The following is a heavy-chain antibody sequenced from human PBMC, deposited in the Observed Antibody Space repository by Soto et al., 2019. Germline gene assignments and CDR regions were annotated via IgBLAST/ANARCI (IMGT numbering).Heavy chain of an antibody. J-gene: IGHJ5*02. CDR1: GGSFSGYY. Sequence: SETLSLTCAVYGGSFSGYYWSWIRQPPGKGLEWIGEINHSGSTNYNPSLKSRVTISVDTSKNQFSLKLSSVTAADTAVYYCARGGRYSSFRVRVDWFDPWGQGTLVTVSS. V-gene: IGHV4-34*01. CDR3: ARGGRYSSFRVRVDWFDP. D-gene: IGHD6-13*01. CDR2: INHSGST.